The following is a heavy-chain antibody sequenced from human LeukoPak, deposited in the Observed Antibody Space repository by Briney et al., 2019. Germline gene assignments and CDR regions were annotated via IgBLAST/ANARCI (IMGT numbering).Heavy chain of an antibody. CDR2: ISSSSSYI. J-gene: IGHJ4*02. V-gene: IGHV3-21*01. CDR1: GFTFSSYS. Sequence: PGGSLRLSCAASGFTFSSYSMNWVRQAPGKGLEWVSSISSSSSYIYYADSVKGRFTISRDNAKNSLYLQMNSLRAEDTAVYYCARAAKPGYSGYDWAVDYWGQGTLVTVSS. D-gene: IGHD5-12*01. CDR3: ARAAKPGYSGYDWAVDY.